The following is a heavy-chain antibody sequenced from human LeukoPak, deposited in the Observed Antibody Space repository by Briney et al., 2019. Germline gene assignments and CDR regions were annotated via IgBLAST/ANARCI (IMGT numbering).Heavy chain of an antibody. CDR2: TYYRSNLYN. J-gene: IGHJ4*02. Sequence: SQTLSLTCAISGDSVSSNSAAWNWIRQSPSRGLEWLGRTYYRSNLYNDYAVSVKSRITINPDTSKNQFSLQLNSVTPEDTAVYYCARVPRYYYGSGSYHYASFDYWGQGTLVTVSS. CDR1: GDSVSSNSAA. CDR3: ARVPRYYYGSGSYHYASFDY. V-gene: IGHV6-1*01. D-gene: IGHD3-10*01.